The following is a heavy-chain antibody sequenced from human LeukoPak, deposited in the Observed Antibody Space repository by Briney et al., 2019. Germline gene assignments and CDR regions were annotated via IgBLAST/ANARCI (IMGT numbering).Heavy chain of an antibody. CDR1: GFTFSSYE. V-gene: IGHV3-48*03. J-gene: IGHJ1*01. D-gene: IGHD3-22*01. Sequence: GGSLRLSCAASGFTFSSYEMNWVRQAPGKGLEWVSYISSSGSTIYYADSVKGRFTISRDNAKNSLYLQMNSLRAEDTAVYYCALNYYDSSGYFEYFQHWGQGTLVTVSS. CDR3: ALNYYDSSGYFEYFQH. CDR2: ISSSGSTI.